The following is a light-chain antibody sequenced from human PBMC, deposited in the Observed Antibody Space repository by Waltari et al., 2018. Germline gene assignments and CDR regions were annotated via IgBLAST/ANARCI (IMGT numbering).Light chain of an antibody. Sequence: QSALTQPPSVSGSPGQSVTISCTGTSSDVGSYNRLSWYQQPPGTAPKLMIYEVSNRPSGVPDRFSGSKSGNTASLSISGLQAEDEADYYCSSYRSSSTWVFGGGTKLTVL. J-gene: IGLJ3*02. CDR1: SSDVGSYNR. CDR2: EVS. CDR3: SSYRSSSTWV. V-gene: IGLV2-18*02.